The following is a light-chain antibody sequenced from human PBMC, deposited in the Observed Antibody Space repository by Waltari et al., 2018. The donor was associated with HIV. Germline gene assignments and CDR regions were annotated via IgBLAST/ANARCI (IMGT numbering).Light chain of an antibody. J-gene: IGKJ1*01. Sequence: DIVMTQTPLSLSVTPGQPASISCKSSQSLLHSDGKTYLYWFLQKPGQHPHLLIYEVSKRFSGVPDRFSGSGSGTDFTLKISRVEAEDVGVYYCMQIMQLPWTLGQGTRVEIK. CDR3: MQIMQLPWT. CDR1: QSLLHSDGKTY. V-gene: IGKV2D-29*01. CDR2: EVS.